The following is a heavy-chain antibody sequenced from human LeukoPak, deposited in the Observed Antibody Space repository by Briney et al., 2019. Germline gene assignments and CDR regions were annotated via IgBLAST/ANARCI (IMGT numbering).Heavy chain of an antibody. J-gene: IGHJ6*03. V-gene: IGHV5-51*01. CDR1: GYFFNSYW. CDR3: ARLKNYYGSGSYYTDRGYYYYYYMDV. Sequence: GESLKISCKGSGYFFNSYWIGWVRQIPGKGLEWMGIIYPGDSETRYSPSFQGQVTISADKSISTAYLQWSSLKASDTGMYYCARLKNYYGSGSYYTDRGYYYYYYMDVWGKGTTVTISS. D-gene: IGHD3-10*01. CDR2: IYPGDSET.